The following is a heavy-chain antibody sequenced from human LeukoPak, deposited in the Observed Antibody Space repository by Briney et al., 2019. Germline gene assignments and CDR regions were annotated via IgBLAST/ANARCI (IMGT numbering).Heavy chain of an antibody. J-gene: IGHJ4*02. V-gene: IGHV3-7*01. CDR3: ARAGGSTVSHSDY. CDR1: GFTFSNFW. D-gene: IGHD4-17*01. CDR2: IKQDETEK. Sequence: GGSLRLSCTASGFTFSNFWMGWVRQAPGKGLEWVANIKQDETEKFYLGSVKGRFTISRDNAKNSLYLQMNSLRAEDTAVYYCARAGGSTVSHSDYWGQGTLVTVSS.